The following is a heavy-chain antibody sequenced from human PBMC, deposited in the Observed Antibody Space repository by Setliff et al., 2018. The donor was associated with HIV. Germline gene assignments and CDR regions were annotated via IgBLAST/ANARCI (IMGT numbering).Heavy chain of an antibody. CDR2: INHSGNT. V-gene: IGHV4-34*01. CDR1: GGSFSGYY. Sequence: SETLSLTCAVYGGSFSGYYWSWIRQPPGKGLEWIGEINHSGNTNYNPSLKSRVTISVDTSKNQFTLNLNSVTAAGTAVYYCATHCTSTSCYSAGLDYWGQGTLVTVSS. J-gene: IGHJ4*02. CDR3: ATHCTSTSCYSAGLDY. D-gene: IGHD2-2*01.